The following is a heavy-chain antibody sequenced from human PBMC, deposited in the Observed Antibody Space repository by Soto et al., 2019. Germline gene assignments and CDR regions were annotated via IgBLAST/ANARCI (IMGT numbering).Heavy chain of an antibody. V-gene: IGHV3-23*01. CDR2: ISGSGGST. Sequence: GGSLRLSCAASGFTFSSYAMSWVHQAPGKGLEWVSVISGSGGSTYYAASVKGRFTISRDNSKNTLYVQMNSLRAEDRAVYYCAKDAQWELLLRYFDYWGQGTLVTVSS. CDR1: GFTFSSYA. D-gene: IGHD1-26*01. CDR3: AKDAQWELLLRYFDY. J-gene: IGHJ4*02.